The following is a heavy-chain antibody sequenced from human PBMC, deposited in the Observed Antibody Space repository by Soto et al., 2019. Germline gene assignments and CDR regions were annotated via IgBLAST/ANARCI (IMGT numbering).Heavy chain of an antibody. J-gene: IGHJ5*02. D-gene: IGHD2-15*01. Sequence: SETLSLTCTVSAGSITSYYWSWIRQPPGKGLEWIGYIYYSGSTYYNPSLKSRVTISVDTSKNQFSLKLSSVTAADTAVYYCARAPDIVVVVAATGSWFDPWGQGTLVTVSS. CDR2: IYYSGST. CDR3: ARAPDIVVVVAATGSWFDP. V-gene: IGHV4-30-4*08. CDR1: AGSITSYY.